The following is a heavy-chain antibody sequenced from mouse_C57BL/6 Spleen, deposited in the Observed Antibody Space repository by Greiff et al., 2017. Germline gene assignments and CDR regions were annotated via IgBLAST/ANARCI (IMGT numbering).Heavy chain of an antibody. Sequence: QVQLQQSGPELVKPGASVKISCKASGYSFTSYYIHWVKQRPGQGLEWIGWIYPGSGNTKYNEKFKGKATLTADTSSSTAYMQLSSLTSEDSAVYYGARGVVRYFDYWGQGTTLTVSS. CDR2: IYPGSGNT. CDR3: ARGVVRYFDY. V-gene: IGHV1-66*01. CDR1: GYSFTSYY. D-gene: IGHD1-3*01. J-gene: IGHJ2*01.